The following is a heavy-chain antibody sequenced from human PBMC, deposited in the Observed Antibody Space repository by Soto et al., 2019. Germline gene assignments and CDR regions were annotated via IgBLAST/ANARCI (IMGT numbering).Heavy chain of an antibody. V-gene: IGHV3-23*01. Sequence: XSVKVSFKASCYTFTSYGISWVRQAPGKRLQWVSGISNDGSTTFYIDSVRGRFTISRDTSTNTLYLQMDSLRVEDTAVYFCAKWSGFGDAWGQGTLVTVSS. CDR2: ISNDGSTT. CDR1: CYTFTSYG. J-gene: IGHJ5*02. CDR3: AKWSGFGDA. D-gene: IGHD3-10*01.